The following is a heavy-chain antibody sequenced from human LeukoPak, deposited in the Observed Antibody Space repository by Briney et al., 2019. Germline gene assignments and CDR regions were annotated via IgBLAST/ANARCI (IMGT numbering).Heavy chain of an antibody. Sequence: SETLSLTCTVSGGSISSYYWNWIRQPPGKELEWIGYMYYSGNTNYNPSLKSRVTMSVDTSKNQFSLKLSSVTAADTAVYYCARGGSGSFYWGQGTLVTVSS. CDR2: MYYSGNT. J-gene: IGHJ4*02. CDR3: ARGGSGSFY. CDR1: GGSISSYY. V-gene: IGHV4-59*01. D-gene: IGHD3-10*01.